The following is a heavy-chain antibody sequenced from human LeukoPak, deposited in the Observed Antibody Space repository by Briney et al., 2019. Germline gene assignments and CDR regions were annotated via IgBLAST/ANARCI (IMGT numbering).Heavy chain of an antibody. D-gene: IGHD3-22*01. Sequence: GGSLRLSCAASGFTFSSYSMNWVRQAPGKGLEWVSSISSSSSYIYYADSVKGRFTISRDNAKNSLYLQMNSLRAEDTAVYYCARDTLYYYDSSGYYGNFDYWGQGTLVTVSS. CDR3: ARDTLYYYDSSGYYGNFDY. CDR2: ISSSSSYI. J-gene: IGHJ4*02. CDR1: GFTFSSYS. V-gene: IGHV3-21*01.